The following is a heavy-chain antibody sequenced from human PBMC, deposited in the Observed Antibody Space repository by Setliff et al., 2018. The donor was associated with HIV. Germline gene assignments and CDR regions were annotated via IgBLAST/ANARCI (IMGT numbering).Heavy chain of an antibody. CDR2: IIPAFGTA. CDR1: GGTFSASG. Sequence: SVKVSCKASGGTFSASGFSWVRQAPGQGLEWMGGIIPAFGTADYAQKFQGRVTIPADASTSTAYMELISLRSEDTAVYYCARGEGSGWDTVEENYYNLDVWGPGTTVTVSS. CDR3: ARGEGSGWDTVEENYYNLDV. J-gene: IGHJ6*02. D-gene: IGHD6-19*01. V-gene: IGHV1-69*13.